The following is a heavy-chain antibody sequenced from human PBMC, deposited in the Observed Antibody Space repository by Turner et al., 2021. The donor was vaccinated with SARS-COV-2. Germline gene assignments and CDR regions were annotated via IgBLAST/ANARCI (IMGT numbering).Heavy chain of an antibody. Sequence: EVQLVESGGGLVQPGGPLSPPCAGSGFTLSNYWMSWVRQAPGKGLEWVASIKQEGSEKYYVDSVKGRFTISRDNAKNSLYLQMNSLRAEDTAVYYCARDIVVFTHAFDIWGQGTMVTVSS. CDR3: ARDIVVFTHAFDI. CDR2: IKQEGSEK. D-gene: IGHD3-22*01. CDR1: GFTLSNYW. J-gene: IGHJ3*02. V-gene: IGHV3-7*01.